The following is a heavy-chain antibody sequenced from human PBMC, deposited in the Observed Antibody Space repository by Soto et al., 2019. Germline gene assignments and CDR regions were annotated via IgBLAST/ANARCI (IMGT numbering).Heavy chain of an antibody. CDR1: GFTFSNYA. CDR3: AREGKGQRYSYANMDF. D-gene: IGHD5-18*01. V-gene: IGHV3-30-3*01. J-gene: IGHJ4*02. Sequence: PGGSLRLSCAASGFTFSNYAMHWVRQAPGKGLEWVTLVSSDGSNEYYTDSVKGRFTISRDNSKNTLYMQMNRLRAEDTAVYHCAREGKGQRYSYANMDFWGQGALVTVSS. CDR2: VSSDGSNE.